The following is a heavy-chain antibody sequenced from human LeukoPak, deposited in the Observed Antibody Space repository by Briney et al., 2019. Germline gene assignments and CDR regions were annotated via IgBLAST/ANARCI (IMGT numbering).Heavy chain of an antibody. CDR2: IIPIFGTA. D-gene: IGHD5-18*01. CDR1: AGTFITYA. J-gene: IGHJ4*02. V-gene: IGHV1-69*13. CDR3: ARYSQGVSYFDY. Sequence: VASVKVSCKASAGTFITYAISWVRQAPGQGLEWMGGIIPIFGTANYAQKFQGRVTITADDSTSTAYMELSSLRTEDTAVYYCARYSQGVSYFDYWGQGTLVTVSS.